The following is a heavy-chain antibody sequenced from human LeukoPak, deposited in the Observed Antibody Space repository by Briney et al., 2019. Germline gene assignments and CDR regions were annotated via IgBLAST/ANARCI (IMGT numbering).Heavy chain of an antibody. Sequence: GGSLRLSCAASGFTFSSYAMHWVRQAPGKGLEYVSAISSNGGSTYYANSVKGRFTISRDNSKNTLYLQMGSLRAEDMAVYYCARGKYYYGSGRRNYYYYGMDVWGQGTTVTVSS. CDR3: ARGKYYYGSGRRNYYYYGMDV. CDR1: GFTFSSYA. V-gene: IGHV3-64*01. CDR2: ISSNGGST. D-gene: IGHD3-10*01. J-gene: IGHJ6*02.